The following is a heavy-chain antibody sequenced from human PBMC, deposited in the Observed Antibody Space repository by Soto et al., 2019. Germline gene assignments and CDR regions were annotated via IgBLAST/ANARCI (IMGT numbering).Heavy chain of an antibody. Sequence: GGSLRLSCAASGFTFSSYGMHWVRQAPGKGLEWVAVISYDGSNKYYADSVKGRFTISRDNSKNTLYLQMNSLRAEDTAVYYCAKDRGQNYYYYYYMDVWGKGTTVTVSS. J-gene: IGHJ6*03. V-gene: IGHV3-30*18. CDR1: GFTFSSYG. CDR3: AKDRGQNYYYYYYMDV. CDR2: ISYDGSNK.